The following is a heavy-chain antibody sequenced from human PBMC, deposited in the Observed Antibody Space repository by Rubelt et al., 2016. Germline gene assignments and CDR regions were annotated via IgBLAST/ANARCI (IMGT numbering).Heavy chain of an antibody. V-gene: IGHV3-21*01. J-gene: IGHJ4*02. D-gene: IGHD3-22*01. CDR1: GFTFSTYA. CDR3: ARTYYYDSSGYYQSYYFDY. Sequence: EVQLLESGGGLVQPGGSLRLSCAASGFTFSTYAMSWVRPAPGKGLEWVSSISSSSSYIYYADSVKGRFTISRDNAKNSLYLQMNSLRAEDTAGYYCARTYYYDSSGYYQSYYFDYWGQGTLVTVSS. CDR2: ISSSSSYI.